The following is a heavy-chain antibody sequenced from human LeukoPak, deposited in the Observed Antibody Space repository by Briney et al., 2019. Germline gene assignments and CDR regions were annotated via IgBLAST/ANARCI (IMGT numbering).Heavy chain of an antibody. V-gene: IGHV3-21*01. CDR1: GFTFSSYS. J-gene: IGHJ4*02. CDR3: ARDLDYYDSSGYLRGCVV. Sequence: PGGSLRLSCAASGFTFSSYSMNWVRQAPGEGLEWVSSISSSSSYIYYADSVKGRFTISRDNAKNSLYLQMNSLRAEDTAVYYCARDLDYYDSSGYLRGCVVWGQGTLVTVSS. D-gene: IGHD3-22*01. CDR2: ISSSSSYI.